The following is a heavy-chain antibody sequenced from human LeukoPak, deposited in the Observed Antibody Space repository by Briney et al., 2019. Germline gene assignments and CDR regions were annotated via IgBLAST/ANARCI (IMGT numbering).Heavy chain of an antibody. Sequence: PGGSLRLSCAASGFTFSSYAMSWVRQAPGKGLEWVSAISGSGGSTYYADSVKGRFTISRDNSKNTLYLQMNSLRAEDTAVYYCAKDQKRRITMIVVVIRYFDYWGQGTWSPSPQ. D-gene: IGHD3-22*01. CDR3: AKDQKRRITMIVVVIRYFDY. J-gene: IGHJ4*02. V-gene: IGHV3-23*01. CDR2: ISGSGGST. CDR1: GFTFSSYA.